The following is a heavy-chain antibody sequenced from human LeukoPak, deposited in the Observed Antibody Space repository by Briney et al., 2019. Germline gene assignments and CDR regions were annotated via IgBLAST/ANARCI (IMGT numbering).Heavy chain of an antibody. Sequence: SVKVSCKASGGTFSSYAISWVRQAPGQGLEWMGGIIPIFGTANYAQKFQGRVTITADESTSTAYMELSSLRSEDTAVYYCAREGGITGWFDPWGRGTLVTVSS. CDR2: IIPIFGTA. CDR3: AREGGITGWFDP. V-gene: IGHV1-69*01. D-gene: IGHD1-20*01. J-gene: IGHJ5*02. CDR1: GGTFSSYA.